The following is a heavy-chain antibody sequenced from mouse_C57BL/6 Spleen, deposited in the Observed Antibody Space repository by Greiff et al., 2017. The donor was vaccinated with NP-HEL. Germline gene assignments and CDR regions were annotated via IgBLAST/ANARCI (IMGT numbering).Heavy chain of an antibody. Sequence: VQLKQSGPELVKPGASVKISCKASGYTFTDYYMNWVKQSHGKSLEWIGDINPNNGGTSYNQKFKGKATLTVDKSSSTAYMELRSLTSEDSAVYYCASAYYSNYPAWFAYWGQGTLVTVSA. D-gene: IGHD2-5*01. J-gene: IGHJ3*01. CDR2: INPNNGGT. V-gene: IGHV1-26*01. CDR1: GYTFTDYY. CDR3: ASAYYSNYPAWFAY.